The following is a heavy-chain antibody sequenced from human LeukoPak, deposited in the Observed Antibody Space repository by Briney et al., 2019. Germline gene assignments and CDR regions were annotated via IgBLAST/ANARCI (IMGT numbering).Heavy chain of an antibody. Sequence: GGSLRLSCAASGFTFSSYAMSWVRQAPGKGLEWVSAISGSGGSTYYADSVKGRFTISRDNSKNTLYLQMNSLRAEDTAVYYCAKNYGSGSYYGGDRYFDYWGQGTLVTVSS. CDR1: GFTFSSYA. D-gene: IGHD3-10*01. CDR2: ISGSGGST. CDR3: AKNYGSGSYYGGDRYFDY. V-gene: IGHV3-23*01. J-gene: IGHJ4*02.